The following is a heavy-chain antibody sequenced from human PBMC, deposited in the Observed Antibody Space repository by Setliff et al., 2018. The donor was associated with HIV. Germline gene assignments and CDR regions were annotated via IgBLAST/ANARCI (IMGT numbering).Heavy chain of an antibody. V-gene: IGHV5-51*01. J-gene: IGHJ6*02. CDR3: ASSITVAGGRSFYYYAMDV. D-gene: IGHD1-20*01. CDR1: GYSFTSYW. Sequence: PGESLTISCKASGYSFTSYWIGWVRQMPGKGLEWMGIINPGDSDIRYSPSFRGQVTISVDKSINTAYLQWSSLKASDTAMYYCASSITVAGGRSFYYYAMDVWGQGTTVTVSS. CDR2: INPGDSDI.